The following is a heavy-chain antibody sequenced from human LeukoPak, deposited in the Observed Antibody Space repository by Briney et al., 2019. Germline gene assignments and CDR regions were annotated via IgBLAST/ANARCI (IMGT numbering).Heavy chain of an antibody. Sequence: GGSLRLSCATSGVTFSAYAMTWVRQAPGKGLEWVSSISGSGGSTYNADSVKGRFTLSRDNSKNTLYLQMNGLRAADTAIYYRAKMLRGPRATHDAFDIWGQGTVVTVSS. CDR1: GVTFSAYA. CDR3: AKMLRGPRATHDAFDI. CDR2: ISGSGGST. D-gene: IGHD3-10*01. V-gene: IGHV3-23*01. J-gene: IGHJ3*02.